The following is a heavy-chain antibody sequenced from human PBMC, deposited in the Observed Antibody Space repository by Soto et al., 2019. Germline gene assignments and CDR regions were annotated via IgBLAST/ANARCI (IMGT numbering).Heavy chain of an antibody. CDR1: GGSISSSSYY. J-gene: IGHJ1*01. Sequence: QLQLQESGPGLVKPSETLPLTCTVSGGSISSSSYYWGWIRQPPGKGLEWIGSIYYSGSTYYNPSLKSRVTISVDTSKNQFSLKLSSVTAADTAVYYCARRGPPAESFQHWGQGTLVTVSS. CDR2: IYYSGST. V-gene: IGHV4-39*01. CDR3: ARRGPPAESFQH.